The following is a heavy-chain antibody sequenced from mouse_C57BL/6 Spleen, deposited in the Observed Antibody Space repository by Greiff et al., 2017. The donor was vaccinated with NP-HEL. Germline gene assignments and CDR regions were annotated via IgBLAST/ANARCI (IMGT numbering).Heavy chain of an antibody. CDR2: IDPETGGT. J-gene: IGHJ1*03. Sequence: VKLMESGAELVRPGASVTLSCKASGYTFTDYEMHWVKQTPVHGLEWIGAIDPETGGTAYNQKFKGKAILTADKSSSTAYMELRSLTSEDSAVYYCTRSIYYDSLGVWGTGTTVTVSS. D-gene: IGHD2-4*01. CDR3: TRSIYYDSLGV. CDR1: GYTFTDYE. V-gene: IGHV1-15*01.